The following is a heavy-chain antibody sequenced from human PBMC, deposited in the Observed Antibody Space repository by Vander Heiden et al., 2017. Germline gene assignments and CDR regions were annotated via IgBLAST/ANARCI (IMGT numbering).Heavy chain of an antibody. D-gene: IGHD3-16*01. Sequence: QVQLVESGGGVVQPGRALRLSCAASGFTFSTYAMHWVRQAPGKGLEWVAVSSPDGSDQDYTDSVKGRFTISRDNSKNTLDLQMNSLSAEDTALYYCATGRGHFYDHWGQGILVTVSS. V-gene: IGHV3-30*10. J-gene: IGHJ5*02. CDR2: SSPDGSDQ. CDR3: ATGRGHFYDH. CDR1: GFTFSTYA.